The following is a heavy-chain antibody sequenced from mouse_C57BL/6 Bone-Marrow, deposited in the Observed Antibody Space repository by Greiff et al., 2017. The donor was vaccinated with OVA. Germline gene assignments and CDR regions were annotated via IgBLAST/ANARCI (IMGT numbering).Heavy chain of an antibody. J-gene: IGHJ2*01. V-gene: IGHV1-81*01. CDR2: IYPRSGNT. Sequence: VQRVESGAELARPGASVKLSCKASGYTFTSYGISWVKQRTGQGLEWIGEIYPRSGNTYYNEKFKGKATLTADKSSSTAYMELRSLTSEDSAVYFCADDGYYGDYWGQGTTLTVSS. CDR1: GYTFTSYG. D-gene: IGHD2-3*01. CDR3: ADDGYYGDY.